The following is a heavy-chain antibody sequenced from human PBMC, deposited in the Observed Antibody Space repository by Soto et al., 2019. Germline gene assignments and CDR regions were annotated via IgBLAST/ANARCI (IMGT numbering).Heavy chain of an antibody. V-gene: IGHV4-59*01. Sequence: PSETLSLTCTVSGGSMSSYYWTWFRQSPGRGLEWIGYISYSGSTYYNPSLKSRVTISADTSKNQFSLRMNSMIAADTAVYYCARADPDASVGYWGQGTLVTVSS. CDR1: GGSMSSYY. CDR2: ISYSGST. D-gene: IGHD2-15*01. CDR3: ARADPDASVGY. J-gene: IGHJ4*02.